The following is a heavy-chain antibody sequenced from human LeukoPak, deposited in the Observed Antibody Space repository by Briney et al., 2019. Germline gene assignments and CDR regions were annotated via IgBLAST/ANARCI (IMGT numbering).Heavy chain of an antibody. CDR2: IRSKAYGGTT. V-gene: IGHV3-49*04. D-gene: IGHD5-18*01. J-gene: IGHJ4*02. CDR1: GFTFGDYS. Sequence: GGSLRLSCTASGFTFGDYSMSWVRQAPGKGLEWVGFIRSKAYGGTTEYAASVQGRFTISRDDSNSIAYLQMNSLKTEDTAVYYCTSSGVRGYSYGYLGYWGQGTLVTVSS. CDR3: TSSGVRGYSYGYLGY.